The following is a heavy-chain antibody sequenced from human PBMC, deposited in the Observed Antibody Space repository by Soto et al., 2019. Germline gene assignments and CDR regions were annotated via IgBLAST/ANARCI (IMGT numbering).Heavy chain of an antibody. CDR3: AKGLTEAPYYGMDV. J-gene: IGHJ6*02. CDR2: ITGSGGRT. D-gene: IGHD7-27*01. V-gene: IGHV3-23*01. CDR1: GFTFSSYA. Sequence: EVQLLESGGGLVQPGGSLRLSCAASGFTFSSYAMSWVRQAPGKGLEWVSAITGSGGRTYYADSVKGRFTISRDNSKNTLYLQMNSLRAEDTAVYYCAKGLTEAPYYGMDVWGQGTTVTVSS.